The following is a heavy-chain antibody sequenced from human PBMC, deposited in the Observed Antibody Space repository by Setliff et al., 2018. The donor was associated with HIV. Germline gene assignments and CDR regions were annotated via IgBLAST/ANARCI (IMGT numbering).Heavy chain of an antibody. CDR2: INAGNGNT. J-gene: IGHJ5*02. CDR3: AIWFGELLSRGDWFDP. CDR1: GYTFTSYA. D-gene: IGHD3-10*01. V-gene: IGHV1-3*01. Sequence: GASVKVSCKASGYTFTSYAMHWVRQAPGQRLEWMGWINAGNGNTKYSQKFQGRVTITRDTSTSTAYMELRSLRSDDTAVYYCAIWFGELLSRGDWFDPWGQGTLVTVSS.